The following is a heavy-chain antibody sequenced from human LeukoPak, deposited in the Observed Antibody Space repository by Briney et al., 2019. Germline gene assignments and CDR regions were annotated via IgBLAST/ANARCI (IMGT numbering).Heavy chain of an antibody. D-gene: IGHD3-10*01. V-gene: IGHV1-8*01. CDR2: MNPKSGNS. CDR3: ATIYGSGSSI. CDR1: GFTLTSFD. Sequence: ASVKVSCKASGFTLTSFDINWVRQAPGQGLEWMGWMNPKSGNSESTRNFQGRVTMTEDTSTDTAYMELSSLRSEDTAVYYCATIYGSGSSIWGQGTMVTVSS. J-gene: IGHJ3*02.